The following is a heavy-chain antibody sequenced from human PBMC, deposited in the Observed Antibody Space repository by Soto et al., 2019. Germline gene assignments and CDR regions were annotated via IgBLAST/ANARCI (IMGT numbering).Heavy chain of an antibody. CDR1: GFTVSSSY. V-gene: IGHV3-53*05. D-gene: IGHD3-10*01. CDR3: AKDNGYYYGSGSYFSFDY. J-gene: IGHJ4*02. CDR2: LYSGGTT. Sequence: PGGSLRLSCAASGFTVSSSYMSWVRQAPGKGLEWVSVLYSGGTTTYADSVKGRFTISRDNSKNTLYLQMNSLRAEDTAVYYCAKDNGYYYGSGSYFSFDYWGQGTLVTVSS.